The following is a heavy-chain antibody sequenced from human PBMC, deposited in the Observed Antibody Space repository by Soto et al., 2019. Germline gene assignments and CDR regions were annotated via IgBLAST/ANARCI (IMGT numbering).Heavy chain of an antibody. Sequence: QVQLQQSGPGLVKPSETLSLTCTVSGGSITNYYWSWVRQPPGKGLEWIGYIYYTGSTNYSPSLKSRVTMSMATSNSQFSLKLTSVTAADTAVYYCARLSGSGWYTAAYWGQGTLVTVSS. CDR3: ARLSGSGWYTAAY. CDR1: GGSITNYY. CDR2: IYYTGST. D-gene: IGHD6-19*01. J-gene: IGHJ4*02. V-gene: IGHV4-59*08.